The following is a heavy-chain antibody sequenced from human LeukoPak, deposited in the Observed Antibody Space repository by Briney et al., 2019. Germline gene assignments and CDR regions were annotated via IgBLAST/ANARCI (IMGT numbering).Heavy chain of an antibody. CDR3: AHRLGQRRDWNYGKFDY. CDR2: IYWDDDK. D-gene: IGHD1-7*01. V-gene: IGHV2-5*02. CDR1: GFPLITSGVG. J-gene: IGHJ4*02. Sequence: SGPTLVNPTQTLTLTCTFSGFPLITSGVGVGWIRQPPGKALEWLAPIYWDDDKRYSPFLKSRLTISKDTSKNQVVLTMTNMDPVDTATYFCAHRLGQRRDWNYGKFDYWGQGTLVMVSS.